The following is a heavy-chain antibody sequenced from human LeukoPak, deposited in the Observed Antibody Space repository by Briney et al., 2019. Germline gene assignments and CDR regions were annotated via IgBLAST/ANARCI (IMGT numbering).Heavy chain of an antibody. D-gene: IGHD3-10*01. V-gene: IGHV3-21*01. Sequence: GGSLRLSCAASGFTFTNAWMSWVRQAPGKGLEWVSSISSSSSYIYYADSVKGRFTISRDNAKNSLYLQMNSLRADDTAMYYCAKGGFYNSGSYDYWGRGTLVTVSS. CDR2: ISSSSSYI. CDR3: AKGGFYNSGSYDY. J-gene: IGHJ4*02. CDR1: GFTFTNAW.